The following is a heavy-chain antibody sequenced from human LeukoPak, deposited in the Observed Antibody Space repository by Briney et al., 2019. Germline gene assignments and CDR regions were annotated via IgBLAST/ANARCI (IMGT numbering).Heavy chain of an antibody. CDR1: GYTFTSYA. Sequence: GASVKVSCKTSGYTFTSYAISWVRQAPGQGLEWMGWISTYSGNTNYAQNLQGRVTMTTDTSTSTVYMELSSLRSDDTALYYCARDFCGTSSCNAFEIWGQGTVVTVSS. D-gene: IGHD2-2*01. CDR2: ISTYSGNT. V-gene: IGHV1-18*01. CDR3: ARDFCGTSSCNAFEI. J-gene: IGHJ3*02.